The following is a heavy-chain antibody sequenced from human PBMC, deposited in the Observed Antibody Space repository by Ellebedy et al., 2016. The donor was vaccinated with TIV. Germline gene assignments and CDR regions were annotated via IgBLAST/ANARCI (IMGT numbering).Heavy chain of an antibody. CDR1: GYTFTSYD. CDR2: MNPNSGNT. J-gene: IGHJ3*02. V-gene: IGHV1-8*01. CDR3: ARDLYGPGAFDI. D-gene: IGHD3-16*01. Sequence: ASVKVSCXASGYTFTSYDINWVRQATGQGLEWMGWMNPNSGNTGYAQKFQGRVTMTRNTSISTAYMELSSLRSEDTAVYYYARDLYGPGAFDIWGQGTMVTVSS.